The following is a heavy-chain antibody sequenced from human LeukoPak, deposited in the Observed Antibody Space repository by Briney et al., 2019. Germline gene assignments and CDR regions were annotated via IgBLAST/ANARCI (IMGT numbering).Heavy chain of an antibody. J-gene: IGHJ5*02. Sequence: GASVKVSCKASGYTFTSYGISWVRQAPGQGLEWMGWISAYNGNTNYAQKLQGRVTMTTDTSTSTAYMELSSLRSEDTAVYYCAREREGLGYCSSTSCYTNWFDPWGQGTLVTVSS. CDR2: ISAYNGNT. CDR3: AREREGLGYCSSTSCYTNWFDP. CDR1: GYTFTSYG. V-gene: IGHV1-18*01. D-gene: IGHD2-2*02.